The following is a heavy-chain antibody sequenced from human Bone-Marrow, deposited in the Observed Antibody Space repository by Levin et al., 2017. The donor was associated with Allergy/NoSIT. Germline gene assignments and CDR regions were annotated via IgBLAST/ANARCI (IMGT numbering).Heavy chain of an antibody. D-gene: IGHD2-2*01. V-gene: IGHV4-31*02. CDR2: VLHTGST. Sequence: PGAGLEWIGYVLHTGSTFYNPSLGGRVTIWGDTSRNQFSLRLHSVTAAETATYYCARGVYCGDGCYAGTDYWGRGALVTVSS. J-gene: IGHJ4*02. CDR3: ARGVYCGDGCYAGTDY.